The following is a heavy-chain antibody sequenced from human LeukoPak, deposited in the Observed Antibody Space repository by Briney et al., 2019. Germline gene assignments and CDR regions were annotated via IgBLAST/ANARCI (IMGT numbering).Heavy chain of an antibody. CDR1: GFTFDDHG. Sequence: PGGSLRLSCAASGFTFDDHGMSWVGQAPGKGLEGVSGIKWDGGRTVYADSVKGRFTISRDNAKNSVYLQMNSLRAEDTALYYCARGSGSSWYFYFDYWGQGTLVTVSS. CDR3: ARGSGSSWYFYFDY. D-gene: IGHD6-13*01. V-gene: IGHV3-20*04. CDR2: IKWDGGRT. J-gene: IGHJ4*02.